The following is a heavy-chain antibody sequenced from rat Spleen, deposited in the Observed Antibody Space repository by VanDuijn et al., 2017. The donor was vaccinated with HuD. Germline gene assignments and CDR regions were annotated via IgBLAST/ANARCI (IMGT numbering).Heavy chain of an antibody. CDR2: IRTGGGNT. J-gene: IGHJ2*01. CDR3: ARETGYNSYFDY. CDR1: GFTFTNYG. D-gene: IGHD1-4*01. Sequence: EVQLVESGGGLVQPGNSLKVSCVASGFTFTNYGMAWVRQAPTKGLEWVASIRTGGGNTYYRDSVKGRLTISSDNAKNTLYLQMDSLRSEDTATYYCARETGYNSYFDYWGQGVMVTVSS. V-gene: IGHV5S13*01.